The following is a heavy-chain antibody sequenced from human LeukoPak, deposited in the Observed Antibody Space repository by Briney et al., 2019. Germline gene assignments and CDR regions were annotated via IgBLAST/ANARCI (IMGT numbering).Heavy chain of an antibody. V-gene: IGHV3-48*02. CDR2: ISISGGTI. D-gene: IGHD3-16*01. CDR1: GFTFSSYT. J-gene: IGHJ4*02. Sequence: GGSLRLSCAASGFTFSSYTMTWVRQAPGKGLEWLSCISISGGTIFYADSVKGRFTISRDNAENSLYLQMNSLRDEDTAVYYCARGTGAYYYWGQGTLVTVSS. CDR3: ARGTGAYYY.